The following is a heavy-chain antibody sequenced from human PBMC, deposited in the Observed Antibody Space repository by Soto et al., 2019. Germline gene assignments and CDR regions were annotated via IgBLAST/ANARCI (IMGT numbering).Heavy chain of an antibody. V-gene: IGHV4-30-4*01. J-gene: IGHJ4*02. Sequence: PSETLSLTCTVSGGSISSGDYYWSWIRQPPGKGLEWIGYIYYSGSTYYNPSLKSRVTISVDTSKNQFSLKLSSVTAADTAVYYCASLTAAGILRVIDYWGQGTLVTVSS. CDR1: GGSISSGDYY. D-gene: IGHD6-13*01. CDR2: IYYSGST. CDR3: ASLTAAGILRVIDY.